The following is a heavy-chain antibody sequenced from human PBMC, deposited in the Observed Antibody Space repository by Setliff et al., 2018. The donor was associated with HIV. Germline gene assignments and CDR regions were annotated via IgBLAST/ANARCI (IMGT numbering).Heavy chain of an antibody. CDR2: INKDGSHQ. Sequence: PGGSLRLSCAASGFTLSNYWMTWVRQAPGKGLEWVAHINKDGSHQDYVDSVKGRFTISRDNAKNSLYLQMNSLRAEDTAVYYCARDSRPRSGFWVSDYYYYMDVWGKGTTVTVSS. J-gene: IGHJ6*03. V-gene: IGHV3-7*03. CDR1: GFTLSNYW. D-gene: IGHD3-3*01. CDR3: ARDSRPRSGFWVSDYYYYMDV.